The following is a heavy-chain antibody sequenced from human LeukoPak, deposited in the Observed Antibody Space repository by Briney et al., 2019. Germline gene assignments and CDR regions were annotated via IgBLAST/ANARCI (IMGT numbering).Heavy chain of an antibody. CDR2: ISNSGSST. CDR3: ARHRRRSGWHAVDY. D-gene: IGHD6-19*01. Sequence: GGSLRLSCADSGFTFSSYEMNWVRQAPGKGLEWVSDISNSGSSTYYADSVKGRFTISRDNAKNSLYLQMNSLRAVDTAVSYCARHRRRSGWHAVDYWGPGTLVTVSS. CDR1: GFTFSSYE. V-gene: IGHV3-48*03. J-gene: IGHJ4*02.